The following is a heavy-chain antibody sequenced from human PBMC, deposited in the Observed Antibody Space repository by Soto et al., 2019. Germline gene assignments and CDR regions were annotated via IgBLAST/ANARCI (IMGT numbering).Heavy chain of an antibody. D-gene: IGHD3-22*01. Sequence: ETLSLTCTVSGGSISSSSYYWGWIRQPPGKGLEWIGSIYYSGSTYYNPSLKSRVTISVDTSKNQFSLKLSSVTAADTAVYYCARQTFYNSDSSGYYGHDAFDIWGQGTMVTVSS. J-gene: IGHJ3*02. CDR3: ARQTFYNSDSSGYYGHDAFDI. CDR2: IYYSGST. CDR1: GGSISSSSYY. V-gene: IGHV4-39*01.